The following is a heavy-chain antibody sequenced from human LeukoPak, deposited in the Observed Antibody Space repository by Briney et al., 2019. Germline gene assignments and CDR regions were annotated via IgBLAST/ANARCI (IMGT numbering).Heavy chain of an antibody. CDR3: ARDIATLLRAAFDI. CDR1: GGSISSYS. V-gene: IGHV4-59*01. Sequence: SETLTLTCTVSGGSISSYSWSWIRQPPGKGLEWIGFIYYSGTTNYNPSLKSRVSISIDTSKNQFSLKLSTLTAADTAVYYCARDIATLLRAAFDIWGQGTMVTVSS. D-gene: IGHD1-1*01. J-gene: IGHJ3*02. CDR2: IYYSGTT.